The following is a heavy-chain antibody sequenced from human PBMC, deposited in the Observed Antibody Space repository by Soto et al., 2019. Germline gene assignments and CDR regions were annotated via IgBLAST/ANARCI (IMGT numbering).Heavy chain of an antibody. CDR3: AKGLQMTTVTYDY. Sequence: EVQLLESGGGLVQPGGSLRLSCAASGFTFSSYAMSWVRQAPGKGLEWVPTISGRGESTFYADSVKGRFSISRDNSKNTLYLQMNSLRVEDTAVYFCAKGLQMTTVTYDYWGQGTLVTVSS. CDR2: ISGRGEST. D-gene: IGHD4-17*01. V-gene: IGHV3-23*01. J-gene: IGHJ4*02. CDR1: GFTFSSYA.